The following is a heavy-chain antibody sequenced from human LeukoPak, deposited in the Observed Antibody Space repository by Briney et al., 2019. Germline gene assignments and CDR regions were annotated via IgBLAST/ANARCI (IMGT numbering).Heavy chain of an antibody. CDR1: GFNFSIYS. CDR3: AREHYFYHMDG. J-gene: IGHJ6*03. CDR2: ISRSSSYI. V-gene: IGHV3-21*01. Sequence: GGSLRLSCAASGFNFSIYSMNWVRQALGKGLEWVSSISRSSSYIYYADSVKGRFTISRDNAKNSLYLQMNSLRVEDTAVYYCAREHYFYHMDGWGEGTTVTVSS.